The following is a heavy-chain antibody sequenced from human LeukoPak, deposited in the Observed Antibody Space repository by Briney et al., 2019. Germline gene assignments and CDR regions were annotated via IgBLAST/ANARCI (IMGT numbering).Heavy chain of an antibody. V-gene: IGHV1-2*02. D-gene: IGHD6-19*01. Sequence: GASVKVSCKASGYTFTGYYMHWVRQAPGQGLEWMGWINPNSGGTNYAQKFLGRVTMTRDTSISTAYMELSRLRSDDTAVYYCAREVAGTRGWFDPWGQGTLVTVSS. J-gene: IGHJ5*02. CDR2: INPNSGGT. CDR3: AREVAGTRGWFDP. CDR1: GYTFTGYY.